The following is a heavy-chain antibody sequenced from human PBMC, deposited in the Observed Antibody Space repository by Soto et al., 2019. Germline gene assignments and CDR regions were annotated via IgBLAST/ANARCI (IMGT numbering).Heavy chain of an antibody. Sequence: QVQLVQSGAEVKKPGSSVKVSCKASGGTFSSYAISWVRQAPGQGLEWMGGIIPIFGTANYAQKFQGRVTVTGDEPTSTAYMALSSLRPEDTAVDYCASCISTSCLNWYFDLWGRGTLVTVSS. CDR1: GGTFSSYA. CDR3: ASCISTSCLNWYFDL. J-gene: IGHJ2*01. V-gene: IGHV1-69*12. CDR2: IIPIFGTA. D-gene: IGHD2-2*01.